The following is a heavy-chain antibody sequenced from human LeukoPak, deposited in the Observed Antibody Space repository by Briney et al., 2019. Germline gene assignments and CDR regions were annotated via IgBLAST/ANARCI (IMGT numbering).Heavy chain of an antibody. J-gene: IGHJ6*02. CDR3: ARGSRYCSSISCYKYYYAMDV. Sequence: SETLSLTCAVYGGSFSGYYWSWIRQPPGKGLEWIGEINHSGSTNYNPSLKSRVTISVDTSKNQFSLKLSSVTAADTAVYFCARGSRYCSSISCYKYYYAMDVWGQGTTVTVSS. CDR2: INHSGST. CDR1: GGSFSGYY. D-gene: IGHD2-2*02. V-gene: IGHV4-34*01.